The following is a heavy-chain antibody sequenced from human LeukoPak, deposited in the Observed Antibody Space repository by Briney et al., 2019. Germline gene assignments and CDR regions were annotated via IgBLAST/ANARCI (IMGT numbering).Heavy chain of an antibody. Sequence: GGSLRLSCAASGFTFSSYWMSWVRQAPGKGLEWVANIKQDGSEKYYVDSVKGRFTISRDNAKNSLYLRMNSLRAEDTAVYYCGTEREEFDYWGQGTLVTVSS. V-gene: IGHV3-7*01. CDR2: IKQDGSEK. D-gene: IGHD1-1*01. CDR1: GFTFSSYW. CDR3: GTEREEFDY. J-gene: IGHJ4*02.